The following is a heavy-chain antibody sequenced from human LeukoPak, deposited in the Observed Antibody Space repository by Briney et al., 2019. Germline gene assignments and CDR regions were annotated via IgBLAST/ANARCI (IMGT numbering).Heavy chain of an antibody. J-gene: IGHJ4*02. CDR1: GFTFSSYW. CDR3: QTTRAGDFDY. V-gene: IGHV3-7*01. D-gene: IGHD1/OR15-1a*01. CDR2: IHQDGSEK. Sequence: GGSLRLSCGTSGFTFSSYWMSWVRQAPGKGLEWEANIHQDGSEKYYVDSVKGRFTISRDNAKKSLYLQMNSLRAEDTAVYYCQTTRAGDFDYWGQGTLVTVSS.